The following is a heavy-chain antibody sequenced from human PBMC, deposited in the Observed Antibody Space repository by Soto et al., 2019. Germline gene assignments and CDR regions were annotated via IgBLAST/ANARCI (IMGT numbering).Heavy chain of an antibody. J-gene: IGHJ6*02. Sequence: QVQLVQSGAEVKKPGASVKVSCKASGYTFTSYDINWVRQATGRGLEWMGWMNPNSGNTGYAQKFQGRVTMTRNTSISTAYMELSSLRSEDTAVYYCARHEDYYYGMDVWGQGTTVTVSS. CDR1: GYTFTSYD. V-gene: IGHV1-8*01. CDR3: ARHEDYYYGMDV. CDR2: MNPNSGNT.